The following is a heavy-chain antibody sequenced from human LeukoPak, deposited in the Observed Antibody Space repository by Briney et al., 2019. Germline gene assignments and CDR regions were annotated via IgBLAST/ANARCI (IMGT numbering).Heavy chain of an antibody. J-gene: IGHJ3*02. D-gene: IGHD2-2*02. CDR3: ARRYCSSTSCYIDAFDI. CDR2: IYPGDSDT. CDR1: GYSFTSYW. V-gene: IGHV5-51*01. Sequence: GESLKISCKGSGYSFTSYWIGWVRQMPGKGLEWMGIIYPGDSDTRYSPSFQGQVTISADKSISTAYLQWSSLKASDTAMYYCARRYCSSTSCYIDAFDIWGQGTMVTVSS.